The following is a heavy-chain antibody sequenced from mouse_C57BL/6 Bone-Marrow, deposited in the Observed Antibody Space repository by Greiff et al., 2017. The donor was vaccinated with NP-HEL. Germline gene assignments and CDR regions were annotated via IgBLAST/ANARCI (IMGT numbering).Heavy chain of an antibody. CDR3: ARGVTTVVEEAWFAY. CDR2: INPSSGYT. CDR1: GYTFTSYW. J-gene: IGHJ3*01. Sequence: QVQLQQSGAELAKPGASVKLSCKASGYTFTSYWMHWVKQRPGTGLEWIGYINPSSGYTKYNQKFKDKATLTADKSSSTAYMQLSSLTYEDSAVYYCARGVTTVVEEAWFAYWGQGTLVTVSA. D-gene: IGHD1-1*01. V-gene: IGHV1-7*01.